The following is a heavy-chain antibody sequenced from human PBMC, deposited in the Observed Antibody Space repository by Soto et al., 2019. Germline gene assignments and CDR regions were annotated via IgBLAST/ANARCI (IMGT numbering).Heavy chain of an antibody. Sequence: QVQLVQSGAEVKKPGSSVKVSCKASGGTFSNYALSWVRQAPGQGLEWRGEIIPIFGTTNNAQKFQGRVTVTADEATSTANMERSSLRFADTAVYYRAGRGERGYYDTSGDGWGQGTLVTVSS. V-gene: IGHV1-69*12. J-gene: IGHJ1*01. CDR2: IIPIFGTT. CDR3: AGRGERGYYDTSGDG. D-gene: IGHD3-22*01. CDR1: GGTFSNYA.